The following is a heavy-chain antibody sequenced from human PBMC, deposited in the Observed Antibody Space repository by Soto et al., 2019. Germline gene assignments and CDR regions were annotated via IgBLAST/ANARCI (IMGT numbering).Heavy chain of an antibody. D-gene: IGHD2-2*01. V-gene: IGHV1-69*13. Sequence: EASVKVSCKASGGTFSSYAMSWVRQAPGQGLEWMGGIIAIFGTANYAQKFQGRVTITADESTSTAYMEMSSLRSEDTAVYYCARERYCSSNSCYFLGYWGQGTLVTVSS. CDR2: IIAIFGTA. CDR3: ARERYCSSNSCYFLGY. CDR1: GGTFSSYA. J-gene: IGHJ4*02.